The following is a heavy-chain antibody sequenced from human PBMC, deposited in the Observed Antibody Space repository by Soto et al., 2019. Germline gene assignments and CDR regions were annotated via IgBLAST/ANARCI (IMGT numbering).Heavy chain of an antibody. CDR1: GFTFSSYA. CDR3: ARPLWRNDDTGGYFDL. V-gene: IGHV3-30-3*01. D-gene: IGHD7-27*01. CDR2: ISYDGSNK. J-gene: IGHJ2*01. Sequence: QVQLVESGGGVVQPGRSLRLSCAASGFTFSSYAMHWVRQAPGKGLEWVAVISYDGSNKYYADSVKGRFTISRDNSKNTLYLHMNSLSDEDTAVYYGARPLWRNDDTGGYFDLWGRGTLVTVSS.